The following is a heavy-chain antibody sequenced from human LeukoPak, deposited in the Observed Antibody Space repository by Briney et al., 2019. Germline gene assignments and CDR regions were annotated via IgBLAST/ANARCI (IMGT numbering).Heavy chain of an antibody. Sequence: SETLSLTCTVSGGSIRSSSYYWGWIRQPPGKGLEWIGSIYYSGSTYYNASLKSRGTISVDTSKNQFSLKLNSVTAADTAVYFCARLPGTNWLGEYYFDYWGQGTLVTVSS. D-gene: IGHD7-27*01. CDR1: GGSIRSSSYY. V-gene: IGHV4-39*01. CDR3: ARLPGTNWLGEYYFDY. CDR2: IYYSGST. J-gene: IGHJ4*02.